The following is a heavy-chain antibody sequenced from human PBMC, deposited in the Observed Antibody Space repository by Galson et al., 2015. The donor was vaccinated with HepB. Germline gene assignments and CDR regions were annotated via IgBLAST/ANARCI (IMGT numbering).Heavy chain of an antibody. D-gene: IGHD4-17*01. J-gene: IGHJ6*03. V-gene: IGHV3-23*01. CDR1: KFTFSNYG. CDR3: AKMARIAVTTRYYYYYMDV. CDR2: IRGRGDTT. Sequence: SLRLSCAATKFTFSNYGMSWVRQAPGKGLEWVSAIRGRGDTTYYADSVKGRSTISRDNSKNTLYLQMNSLRAEDTAVYYCAKMARIAVTTRYYYYYMDVWGKGTTVTVSS.